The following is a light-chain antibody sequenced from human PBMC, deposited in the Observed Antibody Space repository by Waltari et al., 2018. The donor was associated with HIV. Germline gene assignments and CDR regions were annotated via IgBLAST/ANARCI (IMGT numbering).Light chain of an antibody. CDR1: TSHTGSNI. CDR2: SNN. J-gene: IGLJ3*02. Sequence: QSVLTHPPSAPGTPGQMVSISCSGSTSHTGSNILTWYQQLPGTPPKLLIYSNNQRPSGVHDRFSGSKSGTSASLAISGLQSEDEADYYCAAWDDSLNAWVFGGGTKLTVL. V-gene: IGLV1-44*01. CDR3: AAWDDSLNAWV.